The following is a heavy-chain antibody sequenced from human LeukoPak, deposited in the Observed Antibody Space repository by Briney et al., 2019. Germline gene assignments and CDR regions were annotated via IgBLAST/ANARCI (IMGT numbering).Heavy chain of an antibody. CDR1: GGSISSGSYY. CDR2: IYTSGST. J-gene: IGHJ5*02. D-gene: IGHD4-17*01. V-gene: IGHV4-61*02. Sequence: PSETLSLTCTVSGGSISSGSYYWSWIRQPAGKGLEWIGRIYTSGSTNYNPSLKSRVTISVGTSKNQFSLKLSSVTAADTAVYYCARGAYGDYVWFDPWGQGTLVTVSS. CDR3: ARGAYGDYVWFDP.